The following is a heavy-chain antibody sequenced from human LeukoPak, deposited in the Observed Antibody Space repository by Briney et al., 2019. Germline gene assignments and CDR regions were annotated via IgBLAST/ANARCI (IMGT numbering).Heavy chain of an antibody. J-gene: IGHJ5*02. CDR3: VRGGPSTWS. CDR2: INHDGSDT. Sequence: GGSLRLSGAASGFTFKLYWMHWVRQVPGRGPVWVSRINHDGSDTIYADSVRGRFTISRDDAKNTLYLQMNNLRAEDTAVYYCVRGGPSTWSWGQGTLVTVSS. CDR1: GFTFKLYW. D-gene: IGHD2-15*01. V-gene: IGHV3-74*01.